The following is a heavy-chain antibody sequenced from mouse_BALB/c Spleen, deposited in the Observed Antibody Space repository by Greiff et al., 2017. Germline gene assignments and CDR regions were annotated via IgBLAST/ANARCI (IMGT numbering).Heavy chain of an antibody. CDR1: GFTFSSYA. CDR2: ISSGGST. D-gene: IGHD2-14*01. V-gene: IGHV5-6-5*01. Sequence: DVMLVESGGGLVKPGGSLKLSCAASGFTFSSYAMSWVRQTPEKRLEWVASISSGGSTYYPDSVKGRFTISRDNARNILYLQMSSLRSEDTAMYYCARGGDRYDDYAMDYWGQGTSVTVSS. CDR3: ARGGDRYDDYAMDY. J-gene: IGHJ4*01.